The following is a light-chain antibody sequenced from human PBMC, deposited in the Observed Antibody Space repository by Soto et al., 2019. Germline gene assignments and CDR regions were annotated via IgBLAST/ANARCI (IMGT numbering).Light chain of an antibody. CDR1: SGDIGTYNL. Sequence: QSVLTQPASVSGSPGQSITISCTGTSGDIGTYNLVSWYQQHPGRAPILIIFEGNKRPSGVSTRFSASKAGNTASLAVSGLQAEDEADYHCCSYAGRSTVICGGGTKLTVL. V-gene: IGLV2-23*01. J-gene: IGLJ2*01. CDR2: EGN. CDR3: CSYAGRSTVI.